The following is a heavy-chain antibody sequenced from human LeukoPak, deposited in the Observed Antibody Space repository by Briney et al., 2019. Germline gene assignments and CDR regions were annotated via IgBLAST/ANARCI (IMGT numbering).Heavy chain of an antibody. J-gene: IGHJ6*02. CDR1: GGSIAFYY. D-gene: IGHD3-22*01. CDR3: ARPYDNSGYYYYGMDV. V-gene: IGHV4-59*01. Sequence: SETLSLTCTVSGGSIAFYYWSWIRQPPGKGLEFIGYIYYSGSTAYNPSLKSRVTISLDTSKNQFSLKLSSVTSADTAVYYCARPYDNSGYYYYGMDVWGQGTTVTVSS. CDR2: IYYSGST.